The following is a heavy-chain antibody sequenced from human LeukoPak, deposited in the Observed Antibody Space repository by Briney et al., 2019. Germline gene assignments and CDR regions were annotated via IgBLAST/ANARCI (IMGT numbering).Heavy chain of an antibody. D-gene: IGHD7-27*01. Sequence: PGGSLRLSCAASGFSFNSDWMDWVRQAPGKGLEWVSVIYSGGSTYYADSVKGRFTVSRDDSKNTLYLQMNSLRAEDTAVYYCAKDGGLWVSAHWGDSWGRGTLVTVSS. V-gene: IGHV3-53*01. CDR2: IYSGGST. CDR3: AKDGGLWVSAHWGDS. CDR1: GFSFNSDW. J-gene: IGHJ4*02.